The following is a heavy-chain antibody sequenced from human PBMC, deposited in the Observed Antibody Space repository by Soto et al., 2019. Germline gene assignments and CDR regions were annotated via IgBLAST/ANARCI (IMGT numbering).Heavy chain of an antibody. Sequence: AGSLRLSCAASGFIFENFGMSWVRQAPGKGLEWISSISGSGFKKYYADSVKGRFTISRDNSKSTVYLELNNLSAEDTAVYHCAKNQGVELVPLATVDWFDPWGQGSVVTVSS. CDR3: AKNQGVELVPLATVDWFDP. CDR1: GFIFENFG. D-gene: IGHD1-26*01. J-gene: IGHJ5*02. CDR2: ISGSGFKK. V-gene: IGHV3-23*01.